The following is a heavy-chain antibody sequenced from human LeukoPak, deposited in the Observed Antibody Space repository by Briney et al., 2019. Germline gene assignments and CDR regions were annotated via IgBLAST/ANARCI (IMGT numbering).Heavy chain of an antibody. Sequence: SETLSLTCAVYGGSFSGFHWSWIRQPPGKGLEWIGEINHGGSTNYNPSLKSRVTISVDTSKNQFSLRLSSVTAADTAVYYCARGYCSSTSCPDFDYWGQGTLVTVSS. CDR1: GGSFSGFH. V-gene: IGHV4-34*01. D-gene: IGHD2-2*01. CDR2: INHGGST. CDR3: ARGYCSSTSCPDFDY. J-gene: IGHJ4*02.